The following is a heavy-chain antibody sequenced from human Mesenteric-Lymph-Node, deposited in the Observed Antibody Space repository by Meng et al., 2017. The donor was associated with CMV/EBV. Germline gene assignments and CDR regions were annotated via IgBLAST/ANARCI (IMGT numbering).Heavy chain of an antibody. V-gene: IGHV2-5*02. CDR1: RFSLRTSGVA. Sequence: TFSRFSLRTSGVAVAWIRQPPGKALEFLALIYWDDYRRYRPSLNNMLTITKDTSKNQVVLTMTNMDPVDTATYFCAHSYASGTRLGYWGQGTLVTVSS. J-gene: IGHJ4*02. D-gene: IGHD3-10*01. CDR2: IYWDDYR. CDR3: AHSYASGTRLGY.